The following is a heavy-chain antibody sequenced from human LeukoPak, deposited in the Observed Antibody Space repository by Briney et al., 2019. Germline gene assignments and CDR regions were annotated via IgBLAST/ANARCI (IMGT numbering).Heavy chain of an antibody. J-gene: IGHJ4*02. V-gene: IGHV3-7*01. CDR3: ARGPTRANSSDY. CDR1: GFTFSSYW. D-gene: IGHD2/OR15-2a*01. CDR2: IKQDGTEK. Sequence: GGSLRLSCAASGFTFSSYWMSWVRQAPGKGLEWVANIKQDGTEKYYVDSVKGRFTISRDNAKNSLYLQMNSLRAEDTAMYYCARGPTRANSSDYWGQGTLVTVSS.